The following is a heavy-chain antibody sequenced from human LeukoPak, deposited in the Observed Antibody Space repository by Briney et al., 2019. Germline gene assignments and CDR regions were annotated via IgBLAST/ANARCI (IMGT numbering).Heavy chain of an antibody. D-gene: IGHD5-18*01. Sequence: PSETLSLTCTVSGGSISSYYWSWIRQPPGNGLEWIGYIYYSGSTNYNPSLKSRVTISVDTSKNQFSLKLSSVTAADTAVYYCARPTRGYSHGPIDYWGQGTLVTVSS. CDR3: ARPTRGYSHGPIDY. CDR2: IYYSGST. CDR1: GGSISSYY. J-gene: IGHJ4*02. V-gene: IGHV4-59*01.